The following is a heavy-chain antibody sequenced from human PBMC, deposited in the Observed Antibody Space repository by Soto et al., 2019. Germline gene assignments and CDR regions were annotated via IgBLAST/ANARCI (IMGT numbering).Heavy chain of an antibody. J-gene: IGHJ2*01. D-gene: IGHD3-3*01. V-gene: IGHV3-13*01. CDR1: GFTFSSYD. Sequence: EVQLVESGGGLVQPGGSLRLSCAASGFTFSSYDMHWVHQATGKGLEWVSAIGTAGDTYYPGSVKGRFTISRENAKNSLYLQMNSLRAGDTAVYYCARSDFWSGLSPRYFDLWGRGTLVTVSS. CDR2: IGTAGDT. CDR3: ARSDFWSGLSPRYFDL.